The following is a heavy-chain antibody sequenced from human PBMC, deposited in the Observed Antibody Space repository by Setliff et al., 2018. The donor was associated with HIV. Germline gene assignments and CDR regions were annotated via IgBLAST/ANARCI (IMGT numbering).Heavy chain of an antibody. J-gene: IGHJ4*02. Sequence: ASVKVSCKASGYTFTSYYMHWVRQAPGQGLEWMGWINPNSGGTNYAQKFQGWVTITADRSIDTGYMTLSSLTSDDTAMYFCAWGTQRPIDSWGQGTLVTVSS. CDR2: INPNSGGT. V-gene: IGHV1-2*04. D-gene: IGHD3-16*01. CDR3: AWGTQRPIDS. CDR1: GYTFTSYY.